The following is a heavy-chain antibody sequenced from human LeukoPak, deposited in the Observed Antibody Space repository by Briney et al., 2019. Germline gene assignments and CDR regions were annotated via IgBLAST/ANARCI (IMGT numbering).Heavy chain of an antibody. CDR2: ISYGGSNK. CDR1: GFTFSSYA. Sequence: GGSLRLSCAASGFTFSSYAMHWVRQAPGKGLEWVAVISYGGSNKYYADSVKGRFTISRDNSKNTLYLQMNSLRAEDTAVYYCARGSRDAFDIWGQGTMVTVSS. D-gene: IGHD2-15*01. CDR3: ARGSRDAFDI. J-gene: IGHJ3*02. V-gene: IGHV3-30-3*01.